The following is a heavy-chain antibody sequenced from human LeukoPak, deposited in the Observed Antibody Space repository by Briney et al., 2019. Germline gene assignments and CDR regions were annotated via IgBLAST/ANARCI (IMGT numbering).Heavy chain of an antibody. CDR3: ARDGLATAGFYGMDV. D-gene: IGHD6-13*01. CDR1: GFTFSSFW. Sequence: GGSLRLSCAASGFTFSSFWMSWARQAPGKGLEWVANIKKGGSENYYVDSVKGRFTISRDNAKNSLYLQMNSLRAEDTAVYYCARDGLATAGFYGMDVWGQGTTVTVSS. V-gene: IGHV3-7*01. J-gene: IGHJ6*02. CDR2: IKKGGSEN.